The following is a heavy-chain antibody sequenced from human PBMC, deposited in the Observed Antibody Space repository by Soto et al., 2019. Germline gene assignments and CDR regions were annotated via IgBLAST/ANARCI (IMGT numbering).Heavy chain of an antibody. D-gene: IGHD3-16*01. CDR3: ARGVRVRRFAFDI. CDR2: IYSGGNT. Sequence: PGGSLRLSCAVSGFTVSSNYMNWVRQAPGKGLEWVSFIYSGGNTYYADSVKGRFTISRDNSKNMLYLQMNSLRVEDTAVYYCARGVRVRRFAFDIWGPGTMVTVSS. V-gene: IGHV3-66*01. CDR1: GFTVSSNY. J-gene: IGHJ3*02.